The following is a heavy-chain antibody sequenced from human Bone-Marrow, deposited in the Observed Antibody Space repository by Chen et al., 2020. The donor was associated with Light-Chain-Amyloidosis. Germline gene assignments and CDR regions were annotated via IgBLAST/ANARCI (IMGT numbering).Heavy chain of an antibody. V-gene: IGHV3-9*01. Sequence: EVQLVESGGGLVQPGRSLRLSCAASGFTFDDYAMHWVRQAPGKGLEWVSGISWNSGRINYADSVKGRFTISRDNAKNSLYLQLNSLRAEDTALYYCAKENGYLSIVVVVPGTGAFDIWGQGTMVTVSS. D-gene: IGHD2-15*01. J-gene: IGHJ3*02. CDR1: GFTFDDYA. CDR2: ISWNSGRI. CDR3: AKENGYLSIVVVVPGTGAFDI.